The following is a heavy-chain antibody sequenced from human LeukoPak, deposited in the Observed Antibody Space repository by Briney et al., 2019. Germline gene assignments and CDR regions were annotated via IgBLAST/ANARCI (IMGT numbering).Heavy chain of an antibody. CDR1: EFTFSNYA. J-gene: IGHJ6*03. CDR3: ARDQTTVSLRKYYYYYMDV. V-gene: IGHV3-23*01. CDR2: MSGGGGISIMSGSGGST. D-gene: IGHD4-11*01. Sequence: SGGSLRLSCAASEFTFSNYAMTWVRQASGKGLEWVSAMSGGGGISIMSGSGGSTYYADSVKGRFTISRDNSKKTLYLQMDSLRAEDTAVYYCARDQTTVSLRKYYYYYMDVWGKGTTVTVSS.